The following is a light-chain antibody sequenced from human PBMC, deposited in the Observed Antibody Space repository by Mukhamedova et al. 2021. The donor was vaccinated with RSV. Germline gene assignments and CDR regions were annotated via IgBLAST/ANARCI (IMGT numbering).Light chain of an antibody. Sequence: ASNYVQWYQQRPGSSPTTVIYEDNQRPSGVPDRFSGSIDSSSNSASLTISGLKTEDEADYYRQSYDSSIFYVFGTGTKVTVL. J-gene: IGLJ1*01. CDR3: QSYDSSIFYV. CDR2: EDN. V-gene: IGLV6-57*01. CDR1: ASNY.